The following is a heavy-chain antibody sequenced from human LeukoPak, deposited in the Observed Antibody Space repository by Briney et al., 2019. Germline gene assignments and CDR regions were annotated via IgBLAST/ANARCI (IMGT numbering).Heavy chain of an antibody. CDR2: IWYDGSNK. D-gene: IGHD1-26*01. CDR3: ARDGGHSGSYSPDY. V-gene: IGHV3-33*01. CDR1: GFXFSNYG. Sequence: GGSLRLSCAASGFXFSNYGIHWVRQAPGKGREWVAVIWYDGSNKYYADSVKGRFTISRDNSKNTLYLQMNSLRAEDTAVYYCARDGGHSGSYSPDYWGQGTLVTVSS. J-gene: IGHJ4*02.